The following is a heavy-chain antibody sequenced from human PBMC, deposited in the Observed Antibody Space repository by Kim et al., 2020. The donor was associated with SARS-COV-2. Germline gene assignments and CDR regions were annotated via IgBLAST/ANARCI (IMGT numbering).Heavy chain of an antibody. CDR3: ARVLGGEIAPFDY. J-gene: IGHJ4*02. Sequence: EPVKGRFTISRDNSKNTLYLKMNSLRAEDTAVYYCARVLGGEIAPFDYWGQGTLVTVSS. V-gene: IGHV3-30*01. D-gene: IGHD3-16*01.